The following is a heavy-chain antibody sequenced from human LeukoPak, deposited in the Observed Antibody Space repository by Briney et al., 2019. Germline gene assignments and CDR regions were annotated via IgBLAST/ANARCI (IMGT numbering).Heavy chain of an antibody. CDR3: ARTRSGCYSFWAFEV. V-gene: IGHV4-4*02. CDR2: IYHSGST. D-gene: IGHD2-2*02. Sequence: PSETLSLTCAVSGGSITNRNWWSWVRQPPGKGLEWIGEIYHSGSTNYNPSLKSRVTIAVDKSKMQFSPKLTSVTAAETAVNYSARTRSGCYSFWAFEVWGQGRMVTVSS. J-gene: IGHJ3*01. CDR1: GGSITNRNW.